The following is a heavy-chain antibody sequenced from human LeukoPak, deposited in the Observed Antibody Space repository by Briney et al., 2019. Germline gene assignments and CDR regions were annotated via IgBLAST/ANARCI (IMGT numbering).Heavy chain of an antibody. CDR2: IYWDDDK. Sequence: SGPTLVKPTQTLTLTCTFSGFSLSTSGVGVGWIRQPPGKALEWLALIYWDDDKRYSPSLKSRLTITKDTSKNQVVLTMTNVDPVDTATYYCAHRPGYCSSTSCSRYWFDPWGQGTLVTVSS. CDR3: AHRPGYCSSTSCSRYWFDP. CDR1: GFSLSTSGVG. J-gene: IGHJ5*02. D-gene: IGHD2-2*01. V-gene: IGHV2-5*02.